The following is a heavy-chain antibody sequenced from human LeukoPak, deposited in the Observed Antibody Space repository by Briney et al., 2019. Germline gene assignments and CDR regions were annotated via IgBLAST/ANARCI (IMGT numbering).Heavy chain of an antibody. CDR2: IRYDGSNK. Sequence: PGGSLRPSCAASGFTFSSYGMHWVRQAPGKGLEWVAFIRYDGSNKYYADSVKGRFTISRDNSKNTLYLQMNSLRAEDTAVYYCAKRYCSGGSCYWAMGYWGQGTLVTVSS. CDR3: AKRYCSGGSCYWAMGY. D-gene: IGHD2-15*01. CDR1: GFTFSSYG. V-gene: IGHV3-30*02. J-gene: IGHJ4*02.